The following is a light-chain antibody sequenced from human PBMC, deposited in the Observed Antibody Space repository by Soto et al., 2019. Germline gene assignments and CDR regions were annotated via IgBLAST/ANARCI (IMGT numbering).Light chain of an antibody. V-gene: IGKV3-11*01. CDR2: DTS. Sequence: EIVLTQSPATLSLSPGERATLSCRASQSVSSHLAWYQQKPGQAPRLLMYDTSNRAPGIPARFSGSGSGTDFTLTISSLEPEDFAVYFCQQRSKFLWTFGQGTKVDI. J-gene: IGKJ1*01. CDR3: QQRSKFLWT. CDR1: QSVSSH.